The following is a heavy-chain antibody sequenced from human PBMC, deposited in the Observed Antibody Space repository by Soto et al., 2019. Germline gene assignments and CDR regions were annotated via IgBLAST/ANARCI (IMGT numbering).Heavy chain of an antibody. J-gene: IGHJ4*02. Sequence: QVQLQESGPGLVKPSQTLSLTCTVSGGSISSAGYSWTWIRQHPGQGLEWIGYISYTGSTYYNPSLKSRVIISADTSQQQFSLNLNSVTAADTAVYYCAANPPFSGNYFDHWGQGTLVTVSS. V-gene: IGHV4-31*03. D-gene: IGHD1-26*01. CDR1: GGSISSAGYS. CDR2: ISYTGST. CDR3: AANPPFSGNYFDH.